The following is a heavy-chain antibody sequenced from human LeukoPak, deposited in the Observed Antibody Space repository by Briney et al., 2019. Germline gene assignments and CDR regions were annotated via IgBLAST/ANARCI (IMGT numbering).Heavy chain of an antibody. Sequence: GGSLRLSCVGSGFTFSTYAMNWARQAPGKGLEWVSAISSDGTTYYADSVKGRFSISRDNSKNTVYLQMNSLRPEDTAVYYCATRQTTVDYYDCWGQGALVTVSS. CDR2: ISSDGTT. V-gene: IGHV3-23*01. J-gene: IGHJ4*02. CDR1: GFTFSTYA. CDR3: ATRQTTVDYYDC. D-gene: IGHD4-23*01.